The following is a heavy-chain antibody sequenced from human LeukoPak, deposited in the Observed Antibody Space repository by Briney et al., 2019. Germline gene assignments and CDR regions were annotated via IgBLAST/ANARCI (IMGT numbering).Heavy chain of an antibody. CDR1: GLTFSSYG. CDR2: ISYDGTIR. V-gene: IGHV3-30*18. CDR3: AKGGCSSTTCYLANP. D-gene: IGHD2-2*01. Sequence: GGSLRLSCAASGLTFSSYGMHWVRQAPGKGLEWVAVISYDGTIRNYADSVKGRFTISRDNSKNTLYLQMDSLTAEDTALYYCAKGGCSSTTCYLANPWGQGTLVTVSS. J-gene: IGHJ5*02.